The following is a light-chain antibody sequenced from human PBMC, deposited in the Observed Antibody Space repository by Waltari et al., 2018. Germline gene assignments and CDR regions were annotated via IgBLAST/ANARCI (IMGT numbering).Light chain of an antibody. J-gene: IGLJ3*02. CDR1: SLRRYS. CDR2: GHD. Sequence: SSELTQDPAVSVALGPTVRITCQGYSLRRYSASWYQQRPGQAPFLVLYGHDNRPSGIPDRFSGSTSGNTASLTITRAQAEDAGVYYCLSRDSSSTRVFGGGTTLTV. CDR3: LSRDSSSTRV. V-gene: IGLV3-19*01.